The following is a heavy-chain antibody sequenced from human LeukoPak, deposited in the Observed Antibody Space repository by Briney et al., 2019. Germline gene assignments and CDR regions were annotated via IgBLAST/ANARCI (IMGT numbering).Heavy chain of an antibody. CDR1: GFTFSSYG. V-gene: IGHV3-30*19. D-gene: IGHD6-6*01. CDR2: IWYDGSNK. J-gene: IGHJ4*02. CDR3: AREGASSSSLDY. Sequence: GGSLRLSCAASGFTFSSYGMHWVRQAPGKGLEWVAVIWYDGSNKYYADSVKGRFTISRDNSKNTLYPQMNSLRAEDTAVYYCAREGASSSSLDYWGQGTLVTVSS.